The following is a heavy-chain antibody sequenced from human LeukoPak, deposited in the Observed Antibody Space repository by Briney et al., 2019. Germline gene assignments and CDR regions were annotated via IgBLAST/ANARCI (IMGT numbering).Heavy chain of an antibody. CDR2: INWNGGST. Sequence: GGSLRLSCAASGFIFDDYGMSWVRQGPGKGLEWVSGINWNGGSTGYADSVKGRFAISRDNAKNSLYLQMNSLRAEDTAVYYCAKVGSDLKWFGDHYYMDVWGKGTTVTISS. CDR3: AKVGSDLKWFGDHYYMDV. J-gene: IGHJ6*03. D-gene: IGHD3-10*01. V-gene: IGHV3-20*04. CDR1: GFIFDDYG.